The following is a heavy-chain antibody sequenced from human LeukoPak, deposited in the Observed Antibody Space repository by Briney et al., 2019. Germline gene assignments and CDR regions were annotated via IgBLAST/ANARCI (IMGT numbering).Heavy chain of an antibody. CDR1: GFTFSSFG. Sequence: PGGSLRLSCAASGFTFSSFGMNWVRQAPGKGLEWVAIIWNDVSNKYYAYSVKGRFTISRDNSKNTLYLQMNSLRPEDTAVYYCARDYGGYSGYARADFDYWGQGTLVTVSS. D-gene: IGHD5-12*01. CDR3: ARDYGGYSGYARADFDY. CDR2: IWNDVSNK. J-gene: IGHJ4*02. V-gene: IGHV3-33*01.